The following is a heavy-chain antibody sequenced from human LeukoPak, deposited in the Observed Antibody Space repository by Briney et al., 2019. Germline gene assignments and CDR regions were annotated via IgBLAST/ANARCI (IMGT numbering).Heavy chain of an antibody. CDR2: INPEGSEK. Sequence: PGGSLRLSCAVSGLTFSSSWMDWVRQATGKGLEWVASINPEGSEKYSAGSVKGRFTISRDNAKSSLYLQMDSLRVEDTAFYYCARDLAYSRLDYWGQGVLVTVSS. J-gene: IGHJ4*02. CDR3: ARDLAYSRLDY. D-gene: IGHD5-18*01. CDR1: GLTFSSSW. V-gene: IGHV3-7*01.